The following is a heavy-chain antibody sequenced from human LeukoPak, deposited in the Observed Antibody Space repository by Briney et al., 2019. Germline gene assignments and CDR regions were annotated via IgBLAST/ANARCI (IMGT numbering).Heavy chain of an antibody. CDR3: ARQFGLMRSYRHLDH. J-gene: IGHJ4*02. D-gene: IGHD3/OR15-3a*01. CDR2: VYFNGDT. CDR1: GGSISSYY. V-gene: IGHV4-59*08. Sequence: SETLSLTCNFSGGSISSYYWTWVRQPPGQTLQWIGNVYFNGDTDFNPSLTSRVTISVDTSNNQFSLKLSSVTAADTAVYYCARQFGLMRSYRHLDHWGPGILVTVSA.